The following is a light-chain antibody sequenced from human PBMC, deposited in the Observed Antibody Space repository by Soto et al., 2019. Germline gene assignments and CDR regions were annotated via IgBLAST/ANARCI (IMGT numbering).Light chain of an antibody. Sequence: DVVMTQSPLSLPVTPGEPASISCNSSQRLLHSNGFNYLDWYLQRPGQSPQLLIYLGSNRASGVPDRFSGSGSGTDFTLKISRVEAEDVGFYYCMQALQSPRTFGQGSKLEI. CDR3: MQALQSPRT. J-gene: IGKJ2*01. CDR2: LGS. CDR1: QRLLHSNGFNY. V-gene: IGKV2-28*01.